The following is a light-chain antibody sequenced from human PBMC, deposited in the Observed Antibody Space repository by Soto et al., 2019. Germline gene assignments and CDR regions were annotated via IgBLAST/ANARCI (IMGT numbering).Light chain of an antibody. Sequence: QSMLTQPPSASGSPGQSVTISCTGTSSDVGGYNYVSWYQQHPGKAPKLMIYDVSKRPSGVPDRFSGSKSGNTASLTVSGLQADDEADYYCSSYAGTHVVFGTGTKVTVL. V-gene: IGLV2-8*01. J-gene: IGLJ1*01. CDR3: SSYAGTHVV. CDR2: DVS. CDR1: SSDVGGYNY.